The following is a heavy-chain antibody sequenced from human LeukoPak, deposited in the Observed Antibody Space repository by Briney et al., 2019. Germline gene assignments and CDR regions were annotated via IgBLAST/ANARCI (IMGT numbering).Heavy chain of an antibody. Sequence: GGSLRLSCAASGFTSSNYWMHWVRQAPGKGLEWVAVISYDGSNKYYADSVKGRFTISRDNSKNTLYLQMNSLRAEDTAVYYCARDPATHHPDTASDYWGQGTLVTVSS. J-gene: IGHJ4*02. CDR1: GFTSSNYW. CDR2: ISYDGSNK. CDR3: ARDPATHHPDTASDY. V-gene: IGHV3-30-3*01. D-gene: IGHD5-18*01.